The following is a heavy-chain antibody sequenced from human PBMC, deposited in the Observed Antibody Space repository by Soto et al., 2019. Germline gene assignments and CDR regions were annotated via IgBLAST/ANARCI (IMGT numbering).Heavy chain of an antibody. V-gene: IGHV3-23*01. Sequence: PGGSLRLSCAASGFTFSNYAMSWVRQAPGKGLEWVSTLSDSGGSTFYADSVKGRFTISRDNSKNTLYLQMNSLRDEDMALYYCAKDLRIVGVTPPFQHWGQGTLVTVSS. CDR2: LSDSGGST. CDR1: GFTFSNYA. D-gene: IGHD1-26*01. CDR3: AKDLRIVGVTPPFQH. J-gene: IGHJ1*01.